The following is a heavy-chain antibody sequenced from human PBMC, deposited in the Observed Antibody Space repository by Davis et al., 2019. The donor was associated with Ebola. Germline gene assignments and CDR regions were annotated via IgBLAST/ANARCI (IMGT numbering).Heavy chain of an antibody. CDR1: GGTFSSYA. CDR2: IIPIFGTA. Sequence: SVKVSCKASGGTFSSYAISWVRQAPGQGLEWMGGIIPIFGTANYAQNFQGRVTMTTDTSTSTAYMELRSLRSDDTAVYFCAADGTGYDKWFDPWGQGTLVTVSS. CDR3: AADGTGYDKWFDP. V-gene: IGHV1-69*05. D-gene: IGHD3-9*01. J-gene: IGHJ5*02.